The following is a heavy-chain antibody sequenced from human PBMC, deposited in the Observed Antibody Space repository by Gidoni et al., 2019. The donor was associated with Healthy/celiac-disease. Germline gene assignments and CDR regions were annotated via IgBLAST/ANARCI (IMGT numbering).Heavy chain of an antibody. CDR1: GFTFSTYS. J-gene: IGHJ6*02. CDR2: ISSSSSYI. V-gene: IGHV3-21*01. D-gene: IGHD3-3*01. CDR3: ARDDQSITIFGVAHRNYYYGMDV. Sequence: EVQLVESGGGLVKPGGSLRLSCAASGFTFSTYSMNWVLQAPGKGLEWVSSISSSSSYIYYADSVKGRFTISRDNAKNSLYLQMNSLRAEDTAVYYCARDDQSITIFGVAHRNYYYGMDVWGQGTTVTVSS.